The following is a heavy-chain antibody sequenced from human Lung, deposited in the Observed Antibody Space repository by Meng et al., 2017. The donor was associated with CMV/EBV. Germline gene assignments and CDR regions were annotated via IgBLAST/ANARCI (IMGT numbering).Heavy chain of an antibody. V-gene: IGHV3-48*04. CDR1: GFTFSSYT. D-gene: IGHD3-22*01. J-gene: IGHJ4*02. CDR2: ISNTGSVK. CDR3: ARSLFDSNDPFDD. Sequence: GESLKISCAASGFTFSSYTMNWVRQAPGKGLEWVSYISNTGSVKHYADSLRGRFTVSRDNAKNSLYLQMTSLRADDTAVYYCARSLFDSNDPFDDWGQGTVVTVSS.